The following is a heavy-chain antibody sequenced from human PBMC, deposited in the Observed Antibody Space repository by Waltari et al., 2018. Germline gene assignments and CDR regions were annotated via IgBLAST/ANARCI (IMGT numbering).Heavy chain of an antibody. D-gene: IGHD3-10*01. CDR3: ARHYYGSGSYYNRGGYFDL. Sequence: QVQLVQSGAEVKKPGSSVKVSCKASGGPFSSYAISWVRQAPGQGLEWMGGIIPIFGTANYAQKFQGRVTITADKSTSTAYMELSSLRSEDTAVYYCARHYYGSGSYYNRGGYFDLWGRGTLVTVSS. CDR2: IIPIFGTA. V-gene: IGHV1-69*14. CDR1: GGPFSSYA. J-gene: IGHJ2*01.